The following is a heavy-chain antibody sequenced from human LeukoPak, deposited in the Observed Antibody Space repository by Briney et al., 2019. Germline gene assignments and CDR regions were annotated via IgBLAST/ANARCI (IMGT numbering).Heavy chain of an antibody. CDR2: INHSGST. CDR1: GGSFSGYY. D-gene: IGHD3-10*01. CDR3: ARGRSRTYYGSGSFSATYFDY. J-gene: IGHJ4*02. V-gene: IGHV4-34*01. Sequence: SETLSLTCAVYGGSFSGYYWSWIRQPPGKGLEWIGEINHSGSTNYNPSLKSRVTISVDTSKNQFSLKLSSVTAADTAVYYCARGRSRTYYGSGSFSATYFDYWGQGTLVAVSS.